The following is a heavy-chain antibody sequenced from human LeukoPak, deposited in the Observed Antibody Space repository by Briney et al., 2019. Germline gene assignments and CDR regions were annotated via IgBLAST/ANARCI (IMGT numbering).Heavy chain of an antibody. J-gene: IGHJ4*02. D-gene: IGHD5-24*01. V-gene: IGHV3-7*03. CDR2: IKQDGSEE. Sequence: PGGSLRLPCAASGFTFSSHWMSWVRQAPGKGLEGVANIKQDGSEEYYVDSVKGRFTISRDNAKNSLYLQMNGLRVEDTAVYYCARDRRDGYNTWIDYWGQGTLVTVSS. CDR1: GFTFSSHW. CDR3: ARDRRDGYNTWIDY.